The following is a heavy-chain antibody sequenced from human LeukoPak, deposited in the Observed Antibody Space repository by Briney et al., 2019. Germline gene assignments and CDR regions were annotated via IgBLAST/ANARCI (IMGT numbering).Heavy chain of an antibody. J-gene: IGHJ4*02. CDR3: ARVADSGGWYFDL. CDR2: TKQYGGET. V-gene: IGHV3-7*01. D-gene: IGHD6-25*01. Sequence: PGGSLRLSCAASGFTFAYYWMTWVRQAPGKGLEWVAITKQYGGETHYVSSVKGRFTISRDNAKNSLFLQMNSLRGEDTAVYYCARVADSGGWYFDLWGQGTLVTVSS. CDR1: GFTFAYYW.